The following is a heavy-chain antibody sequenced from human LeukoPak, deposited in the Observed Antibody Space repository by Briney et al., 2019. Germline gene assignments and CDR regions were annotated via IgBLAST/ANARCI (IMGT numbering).Heavy chain of an antibody. CDR3: AREGLAAGRDY. D-gene: IGHD6-13*01. CDR1: GFTFSSYS. J-gene: IGHJ4*02. CDR2: ISSSSSYI. Sequence: GGPLRLSCAASGFTFSSYSMNWVRQAPGKGLEWVSSISSSSSYIYYADSVKGRFTISRDNAKNSLYLQMNSLRAEDTAVYYCAREGLAAGRDYWGQGTLVTVSS. V-gene: IGHV3-21*01.